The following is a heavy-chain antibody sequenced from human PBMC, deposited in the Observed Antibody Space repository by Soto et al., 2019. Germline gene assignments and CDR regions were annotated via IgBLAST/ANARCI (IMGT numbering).Heavy chain of an antibody. D-gene: IGHD2-2*01. CDR3: TLGYCSSTSCWFDP. CDR1: GGSISSGDYY. V-gene: IGHV4-30-4*01. J-gene: IGHJ5*02. Sequence: SETLSLTCTVSGGSISSGDYYWSWIRQPPGKGLEWIGYIYYSGSTYYNPSLKSRVTISVDTSKNQFSLKLSSVTAADTAVYYCTLGYCSSTSCWFDPWGQGTLVTVSS. CDR2: IYYSGST.